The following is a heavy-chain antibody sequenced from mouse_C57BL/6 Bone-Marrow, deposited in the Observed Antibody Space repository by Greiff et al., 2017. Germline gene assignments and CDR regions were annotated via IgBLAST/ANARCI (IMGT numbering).Heavy chain of an antibody. D-gene: IGHD1-1*01. CDR1: GYSFTSYY. CDR3: ASFPRYCGSSTGYFDV. CDR2: IYPGSGNT. J-gene: IGHJ1*03. V-gene: IGHV1-66*01. Sequence: QVQLQQSGPELVKPGASVKISCKASGYSFTSYYIHWVKQRPGQGLEWIGWIYPGSGNTQYNEKFKGKATLTADTSSSTAYMQLSSLTSEDSAVYYCASFPRYCGSSTGYFDVWGTGTTVTVSS.